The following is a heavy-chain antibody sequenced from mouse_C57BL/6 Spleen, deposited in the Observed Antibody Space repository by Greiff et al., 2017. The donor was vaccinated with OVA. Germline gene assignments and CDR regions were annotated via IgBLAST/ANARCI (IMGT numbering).Heavy chain of an antibody. CDR3: ARARDYGSSYDYAKDY. CDR1: GYTFTSYG. V-gene: IGHV1-81*01. Sequence: VQLQQSGAELARPGASVKLSCKASGYTFTSYGMSWVKQRTGQGLEWIGEIYPRSGNTYYNEKFKGKATLTADKSSSTAYMELRSLTSEDSAVYIWARARDYGSSYDYAKDYWGQGTSVTVSS. J-gene: IGHJ4*01. CDR2: IYPRSGNT. D-gene: IGHD1-1*01.